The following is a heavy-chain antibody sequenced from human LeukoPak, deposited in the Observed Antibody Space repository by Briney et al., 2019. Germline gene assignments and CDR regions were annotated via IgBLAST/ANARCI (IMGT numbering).Heavy chain of an antibody. CDR1: GGSFSGYY. J-gene: IGHJ4*02. CDR3: ARGRSSGYYDLGY. CDR2: INHSGST. Sequence: SETLSLTCAVYGGSFSGYYWSWIRQPPGKGLEWIGEINHSGSTNYNPSLKSRVTISVDTSKNQFSLKLSSVTAADTAVYYCARGRSSGYYDLGYWGQGTLVTVSS. D-gene: IGHD3-22*01. V-gene: IGHV4-34*01.